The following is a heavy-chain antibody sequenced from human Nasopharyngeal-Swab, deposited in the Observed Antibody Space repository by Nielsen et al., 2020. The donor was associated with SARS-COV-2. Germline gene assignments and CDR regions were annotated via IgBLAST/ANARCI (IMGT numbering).Heavy chain of an antibody. Sequence: GGSLRLSCAASGFTIDDYAMHWVRQAPGKGLEWVSLISGDGGSTYYADSVKGRFTTSRDNSKNSLYLQMNSLRTEDTALYYCARALHQYNWNYLYYWGQGTLVTVSS. J-gene: IGHJ4*02. CDR1: GFTIDDYA. V-gene: IGHV3-43*02. CDR3: ARALHQYNWNYLYY. D-gene: IGHD1-7*01. CDR2: ISGDGGST.